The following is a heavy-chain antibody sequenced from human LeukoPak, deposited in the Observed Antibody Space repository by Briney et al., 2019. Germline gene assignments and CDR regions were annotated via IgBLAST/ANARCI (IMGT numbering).Heavy chain of an antibody. CDR1: GGSFSSYY. CDR3: AREGWGYYFDF. V-gene: IGHV4-59*01. Sequence: SETLSLTCTVSGGSFSSYYWSWIRQPPGKGLEWIGYVYYSGTTNHNPSLKSRVTISVDTSKNQFSLKLSSVTAADTAVYYCAREGWGYYFDFWGQGTLVTVSS. CDR2: VYYSGTT. J-gene: IGHJ4*02. D-gene: IGHD7-27*01.